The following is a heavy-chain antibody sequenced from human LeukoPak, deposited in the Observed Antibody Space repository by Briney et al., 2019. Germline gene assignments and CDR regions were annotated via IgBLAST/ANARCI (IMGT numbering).Heavy chain of an antibody. V-gene: IGHV4-31*03. Sequence: PSETLSLTCTVSGGSISSGGYYWSWIRQHPGKGLEWIGYIYYSGSTYYNPSLKSRVTISVDTSKNQFSLKLSSVTAADTAVYYCAREVHCSGGSCYDYWGQGTLVTVSS. CDR3: AREVHCSGGSCYDY. CDR2: IYYSGST. D-gene: IGHD2-15*01. CDR1: GGSISSGGYY. J-gene: IGHJ4*02.